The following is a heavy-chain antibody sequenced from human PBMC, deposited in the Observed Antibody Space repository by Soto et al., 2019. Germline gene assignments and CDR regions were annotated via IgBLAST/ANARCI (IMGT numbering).Heavy chain of an antibody. V-gene: IGHV3-66*01. CDR3: ARAMSYGDYYYYYYMDV. D-gene: IGHD4-17*01. J-gene: IGHJ6*03. CDR1: GFTVSSNY. CDR2: IYSGGST. Sequence: GGSLRLSCAASGFTVSSNYMSWVRQAPGKGLEWVSVIYSGGSTYYADSVKGRFTISRDNSKNTLYLQMNSLRAEDTAVYYCARAMSYGDYYYYYYMDVWGKGTTVTRLL.